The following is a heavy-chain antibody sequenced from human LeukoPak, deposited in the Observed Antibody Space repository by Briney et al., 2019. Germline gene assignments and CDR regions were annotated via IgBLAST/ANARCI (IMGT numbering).Heavy chain of an antibody. CDR2: ISSSSSYI. J-gene: IGHJ4*02. D-gene: IGHD4-17*01. CDR1: GFTFSSYS. Sequence: KSGGSLRLSCAASGFTFSSYSMNWVRQAPGKGLEWVSSISSSSSYIYYADSVKGRFTISRDNAKNSLYLQMNSLRAEDTAVYYCARVESYGDYADPYYFDYWGQGTLATVSS. CDR3: ARVESYGDYADPYYFDY. V-gene: IGHV3-21*01.